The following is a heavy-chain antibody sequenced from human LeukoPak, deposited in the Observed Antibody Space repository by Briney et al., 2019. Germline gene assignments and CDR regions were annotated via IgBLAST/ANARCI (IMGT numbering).Heavy chain of an antibody. Sequence: GGSLRLSCAASGFTFSSYSMNWVRQAPGKGLEWVSTISSSSSYIYYADSVKGRFTISRDNAKNSLYLQMNSLRAEDTAVYYCARDHHSSGWYPFDYWGQGTLVTVSS. J-gene: IGHJ4*02. CDR1: GFTFSSYS. CDR2: ISSSSSYI. CDR3: ARDHHSSGWYPFDY. V-gene: IGHV3-21*01. D-gene: IGHD6-19*01.